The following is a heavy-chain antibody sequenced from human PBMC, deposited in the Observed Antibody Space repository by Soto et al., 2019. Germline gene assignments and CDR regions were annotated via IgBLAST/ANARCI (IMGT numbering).Heavy chain of an antibody. D-gene: IGHD1-26*01. Sequence: PGGSLRLSCAASGFSVSSNYMSWLRQAPGKGLEWVSVIYSDGSTYYADSVRGRLTISRDNSKNTLFLQMNNLGAEDTAVYYCARAPSGTSRYDYWGQGTLVTVSS. CDR2: IYSDGST. CDR1: GFSVSSNY. V-gene: IGHV3-53*01. J-gene: IGHJ4*02. CDR3: ARAPSGTSRYDY.